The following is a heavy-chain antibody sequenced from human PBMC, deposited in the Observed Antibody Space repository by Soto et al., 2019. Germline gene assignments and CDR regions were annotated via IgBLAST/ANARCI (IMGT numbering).Heavy chain of an antibody. Sequence: EVQLLESGGGLVQPGGSLRLSFAASGFTFSSYAMSWVRQAPGKGLEWVSAISGSGGSTYYADSVKGRFTISRDNSKNTLYLQMNSLRAEDTAVYYCAKDYTVTIEYFDYWGQGTLVTVSS. V-gene: IGHV3-23*01. CDR2: ISGSGGST. CDR3: AKDYTVTIEYFDY. J-gene: IGHJ4*02. CDR1: GFTFSSYA. D-gene: IGHD4-17*01.